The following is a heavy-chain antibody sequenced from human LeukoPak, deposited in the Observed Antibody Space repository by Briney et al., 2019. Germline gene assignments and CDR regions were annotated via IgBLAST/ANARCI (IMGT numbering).Heavy chain of an antibody. V-gene: IGHV3-48*04. CDR3: ARDLIVGTTYFDY. CDR2: ISSSSSTI. D-gene: IGHD1-26*01. Sequence: GGSLRLSCAASGFTFSTYNMNWVRQAPGKGLEWVSYISSSSSTIYYADSVKGRFTISRDNAKNSLFLQMNSLRAEDTAVYYCARDLIVGTTYFDYWGQGTLVTVSS. CDR1: GFTFSTYN. J-gene: IGHJ4*02.